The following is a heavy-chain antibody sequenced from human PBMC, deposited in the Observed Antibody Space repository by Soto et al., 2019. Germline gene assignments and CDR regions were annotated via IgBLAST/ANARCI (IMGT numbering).Heavy chain of an antibody. D-gene: IGHD3-3*01. J-gene: IGHJ4*02. Sequence: ASVKVSCKASGYTFTGYYMHWVRQAPGQGLEWMGWINPNSGSTNYAQKFQGWVTMTRDTSISTAYMELSRLRSDDTAVYYCARGGYYDFWSGYYTFLYDYWGQGTLVTVSS. CDR3: ARGGYYDFWSGYYTFLYDY. CDR1: GYTFTGYY. CDR2: INPNSGST. V-gene: IGHV1-2*04.